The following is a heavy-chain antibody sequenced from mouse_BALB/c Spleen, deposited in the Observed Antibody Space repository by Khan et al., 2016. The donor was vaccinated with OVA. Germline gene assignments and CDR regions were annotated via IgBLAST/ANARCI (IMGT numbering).Heavy chain of an antibody. J-gene: IGHJ3*01. CDR3: ARWITY. CDR1: GYSITSDFA. CDR2: ISYSGST. Sequence: VQLKESGPGLVKPSQSLSLTCTVTGYSITSDFAWNWIRQFPGNKLEWMGYISYSGSTTYNPSLKSRISITRDPSKNQFFLQLNSVTTEDTATYYCARWITYWGQGTLVTVSA. V-gene: IGHV3-2*02.